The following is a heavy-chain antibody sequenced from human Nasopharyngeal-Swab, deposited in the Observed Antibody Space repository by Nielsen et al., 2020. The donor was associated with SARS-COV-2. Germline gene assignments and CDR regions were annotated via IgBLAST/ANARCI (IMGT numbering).Heavy chain of an antibody. CDR1: GFTFSDYY. CDR3: ARATGRRANDY. Sequence: GESLKISCAASGFTFSDYYMSWIRQAPGKGLEWVSYISSSGSTIYYADSVKGRSTISRDNAKNSLYLQMNSLRAEDTAVYYCARATGRRANDYWGQGTLVTASS. D-gene: IGHD1-1*01. V-gene: IGHV3-11*01. J-gene: IGHJ4*02. CDR2: ISSSGSTI.